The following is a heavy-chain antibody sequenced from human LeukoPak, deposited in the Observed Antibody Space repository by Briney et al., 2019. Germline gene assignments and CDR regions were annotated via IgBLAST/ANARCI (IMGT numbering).Heavy chain of an antibody. J-gene: IGHJ6*03. CDR3: ARDGATYYYDSSGYSYYYYYYMDV. Sequence: SETLSLTCTVSGGSISNKYWSWIRQPPGKGLEWIGYIYYSGSTNYNPSLKSRVTILVDTSKNQFSLKLSSVTAADTAVYYCARDGATYYYDSSGYSYYYYYYMDVWGKGTTVTVSS. V-gene: IGHV4-59*12. CDR2: IYYSGST. D-gene: IGHD3-22*01. CDR1: GGSISNKY.